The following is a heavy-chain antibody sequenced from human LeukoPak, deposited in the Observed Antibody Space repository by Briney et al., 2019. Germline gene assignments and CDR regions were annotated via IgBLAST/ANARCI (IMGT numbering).Heavy chain of an antibody. CDR1: GFTFSNYW. Sequence: PGGSLRLSCAASGFTFSNYWMHWVRQVPGKGLVWVSRINDDGRATFYADSVKGRFTISRDNAKNTLFLQINSLRAEDTAVYYCAREILAPGKTHDYWGQGTLLTVSS. CDR3: AREILAPGKTHDY. CDR2: INDDGRAT. J-gene: IGHJ4*02. V-gene: IGHV3-74*01.